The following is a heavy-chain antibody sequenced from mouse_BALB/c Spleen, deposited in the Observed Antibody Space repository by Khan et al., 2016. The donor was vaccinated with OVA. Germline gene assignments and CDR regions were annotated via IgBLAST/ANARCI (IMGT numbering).Heavy chain of an antibody. CDR1: GYSFTLYY. CDR2: VNPNTGGS. D-gene: IGHD2-14*01. J-gene: IGHJ3*01. V-gene: IGHV1-26*01. CDR3: ARGYDFFAY. Sequence: VQLQQSGPDLVKPGASVKISCKASGYSFTLYYMTWVKQSHGKSLEWIGRVNPNTGGSDYNQDFKGKAILTVDKSSNPAYMELHSLTSEDSAVYYCARGYDFFAYWGQGTLVTVSA.